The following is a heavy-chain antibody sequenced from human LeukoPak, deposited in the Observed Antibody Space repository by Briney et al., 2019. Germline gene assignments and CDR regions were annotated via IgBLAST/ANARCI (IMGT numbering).Heavy chain of an antibody. J-gene: IGHJ4*02. CDR1: GFTFSTYS. D-gene: IGHD2-2*02. CDR3: ARIYCTSTSCYTPYFDY. CDR2: ISSSSSYI. V-gene: IGHV3-21*06. Sequence: PGGSLRLSCAASGFTFSTYSMNWVRQAPGKGLEWVSSISSSSSYIYYADSVKGRFTVSRDNAKNSLYLQMSSLRAEDTAVYYCARIYCTSTSCYTPYFDYWGQGTLVTVSS.